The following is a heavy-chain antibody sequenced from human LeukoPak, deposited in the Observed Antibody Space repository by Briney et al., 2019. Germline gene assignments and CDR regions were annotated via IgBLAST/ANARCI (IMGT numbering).Heavy chain of an antibody. V-gene: IGHV4-30-4*01. CDR3: ARRGLDFWSGYYLPFDY. CDR1: GGSISSGDYY. CDR2: IYYSGST. Sequence: PSETLSLTCTVSGGSISSGDYYWSWIRQPPGKGLGWIGYIYYSGSTYYNPSLKSRVTISVDTSKNQFSLKLSSVTAADTAVYYCARRGLDFWSGYYLPFDYWGQGTLVTVSS. D-gene: IGHD3-3*01. J-gene: IGHJ4*02.